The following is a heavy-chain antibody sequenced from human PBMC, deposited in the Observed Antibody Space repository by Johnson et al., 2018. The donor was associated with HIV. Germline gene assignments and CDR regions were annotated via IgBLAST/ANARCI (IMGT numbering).Heavy chain of an antibody. CDR3: AKAGARWLQFDAFDI. J-gene: IGHJ3*02. V-gene: IGHV3-43*01. CDR2: ISWDGDST. CDR1: GFTFNDYA. Sequence: VQLVESGGDVVQPGRSLRLSCAASGFTFNDYAMHWVRQAPGKGLEWVSLISWDGDSTYYANSVKGRFTISRDNSENSLYLQMNSLRTEDTALYYCAKAGARWLQFDAFDIWGQGTMVTVSS. D-gene: IGHD5-24*01.